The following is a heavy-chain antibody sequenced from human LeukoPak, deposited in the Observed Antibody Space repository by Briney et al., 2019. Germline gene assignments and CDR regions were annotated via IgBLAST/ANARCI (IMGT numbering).Heavy chain of an antibody. D-gene: IGHD3-10*01. Sequence: GGSLRLSCAASGFNFGSYGMHWVRQAPGKGLEWVAVISYDGSKKYYADSVKGRFTVSRDNSKNTLSLQMNSLGAEDTAMYYCAKVLWFGENYNFYGMDVWGKGTTVTVSS. CDR3: AKVLWFGENYNFYGMDV. CDR2: ISYDGSKK. J-gene: IGHJ6*04. CDR1: GFNFGSYG. V-gene: IGHV3-30*18.